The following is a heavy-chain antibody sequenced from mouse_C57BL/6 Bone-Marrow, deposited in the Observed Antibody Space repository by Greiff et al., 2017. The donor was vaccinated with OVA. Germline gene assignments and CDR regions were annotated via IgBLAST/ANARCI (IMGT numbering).Heavy chain of an antibody. Sequence: VQLQESGAELVKPGASVKLSCKASGYTFTSYWMHWVKQRPGQGLEWIGMIHPNSGSTNYNEKFKSKATLTVDKSSSTAYMQLSSLTSEDSAVYYCARGPLYAMDYWGQGTSVTVSS. CDR1: GYTFTSYW. CDR3: ARGPLYAMDY. J-gene: IGHJ4*01. CDR2: IHPNSGST. V-gene: IGHV1-64*01.